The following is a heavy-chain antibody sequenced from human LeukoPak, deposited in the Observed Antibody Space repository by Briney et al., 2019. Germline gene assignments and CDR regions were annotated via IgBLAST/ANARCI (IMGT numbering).Heavy chain of an antibody. V-gene: IGHV6-1*01. CDR3: AKNYGDSNWFDP. CDR1: GDRVSNNSAA. CDR2: TYYRSKWFN. J-gene: IGHJ5*02. Sequence: SQTLSLTCAISGDRVSNNSAAWNWIRQSPSRGLEWLGRTYYRSKWFNDFALSVKSRITINPDTSKNQFSLQLNSVTPEDTAVYYCAKNYGDSNWFDPWGQGTLVTVSS. D-gene: IGHD4-17*01.